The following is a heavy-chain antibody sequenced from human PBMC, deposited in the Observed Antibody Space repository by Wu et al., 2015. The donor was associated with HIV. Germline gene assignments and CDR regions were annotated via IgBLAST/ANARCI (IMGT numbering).Heavy chain of an antibody. CDR3: AREGYFGLGSYYKGWFDP. V-gene: IGHV1-46*03. Sequence: QVQLVQSGAEVKKPGASVRVSCKASGYTFTTTYIHWVRQAPGQGLEWMGIINPSGGTTNYAQKFQGGVTMTRDTSTNTVYMELSSLRSEDTAVYYCAREGYFGLGSYYKGWFDPWGQGTLVTVSS. CDR2: INPSGGTT. CDR1: GYTFTTTY. D-gene: IGHD3-10*01. J-gene: IGHJ5*02.